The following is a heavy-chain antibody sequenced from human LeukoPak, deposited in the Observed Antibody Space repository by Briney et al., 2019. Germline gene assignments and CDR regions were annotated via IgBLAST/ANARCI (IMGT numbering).Heavy chain of an antibody. J-gene: IGHJ4*02. V-gene: IGHV1-2*02. Sequence: AASVKVSCKASGYTFTGYYMHWVRQAPGQGLEWMGWINPNSGGTNYAQKFQGRVTMTRDTSISTAYMELSRLRSDDTAVYYCARSVPGRQQLGKIFDYWGQGTLVIVSS. CDR1: GYTFTGYY. CDR3: ARSVPGRQQLGKIFDY. CDR2: INPNSGGT. D-gene: IGHD6-13*01.